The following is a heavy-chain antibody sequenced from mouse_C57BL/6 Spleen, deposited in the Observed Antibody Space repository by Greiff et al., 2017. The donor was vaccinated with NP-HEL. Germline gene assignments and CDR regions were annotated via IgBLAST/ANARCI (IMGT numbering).Heavy chain of an antibody. Sequence: DVHLVESGGGLVKPGGSLKLSCAASGFTFSDYGMHWVRQAPEKGLEWVAYISSGSSTIYYADTVKGRFTISRDNAKNTLFLQMTSLRSEDTAMYYCARGGKDYAMDYWGQGTSVTVSS. CDR1: GFTFSDYG. CDR2: ISSGSSTI. CDR3: ARGGKDYAMDY. V-gene: IGHV5-17*01. J-gene: IGHJ4*01.